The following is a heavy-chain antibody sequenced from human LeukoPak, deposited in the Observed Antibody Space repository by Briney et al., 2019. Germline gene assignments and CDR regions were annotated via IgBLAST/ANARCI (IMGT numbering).Heavy chain of an antibody. CDR3: ARYYDYVWGSYRYTSHRWFDP. J-gene: IGHJ5*02. D-gene: IGHD3-16*02. V-gene: IGHV4-39*07. CDR2: IYYSGST. CDR1: GGSISSSSYY. Sequence: SGTLSLTCTVSGGSISSSSYYWGWIRQPPGKGLEWIGSIYYSGSTNYNPSLKSRVTISVDTSKNQFSLKLSSVTAADTAVYYCARYYDYVWGSYRYTSHRWFDPWGQGTLVTVSS.